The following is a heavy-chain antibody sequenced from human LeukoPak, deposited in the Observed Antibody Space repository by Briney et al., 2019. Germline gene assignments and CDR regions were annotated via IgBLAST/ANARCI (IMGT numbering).Heavy chain of an antibody. CDR3: ARLKEWFGVNWFDS. J-gene: IGHJ5*01. Sequence: GESLKISCKTSGYSFTSYWIHWVRQMPGKELEWMGSIYPGNSDTRYSPSFQGHVTISADSSSSTAYLQWSSLKASDTAMYYCARLKEWFGVNWFDSWGQGTLVTVSS. CDR2: IYPGNSDT. V-gene: IGHV5-78*01. D-gene: IGHD3-10*01. CDR1: GYSFTSYW.